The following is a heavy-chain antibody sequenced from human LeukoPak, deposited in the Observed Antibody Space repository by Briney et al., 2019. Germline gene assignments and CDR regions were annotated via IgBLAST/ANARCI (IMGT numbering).Heavy chain of an antibody. J-gene: IGHJ4*02. CDR3: ANLSYASSGYYYFDY. Sequence: GASVKVSCKASGYTFTGYYMHWVRQAPGQGLEWMGWINPNSGGTNYAQKFQGRVTMTRDTSISTAYMELSRLRSDDTAVYYCANLSYASSGYYYFDYWGQGTLVTVSS. CDR1: GYTFTGYY. CDR2: INPNSGGT. D-gene: IGHD3-22*01. V-gene: IGHV1-2*02.